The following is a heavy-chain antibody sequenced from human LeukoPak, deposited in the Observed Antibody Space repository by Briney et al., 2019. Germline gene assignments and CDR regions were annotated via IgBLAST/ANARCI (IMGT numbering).Heavy chain of an antibody. D-gene: IGHD2-2*01. CDR3: ARAVKYQLRTIDY. V-gene: IGHV1-2*02. CDR2: INPNSGGT. Sequence: ASVKVSCKASGYTFTGYYMHWVRQAPGQGLEWMGWINPNSGGTNYAQKFQGRVTMTRDTSISTAYMELSRLRSDDTAVYYCARAVKYQLRTIDYWGQGTLVTVSS. J-gene: IGHJ4*02. CDR1: GYTFTGYY.